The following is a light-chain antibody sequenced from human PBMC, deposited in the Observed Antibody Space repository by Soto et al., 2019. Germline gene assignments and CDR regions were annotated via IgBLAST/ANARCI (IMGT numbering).Light chain of an antibody. CDR1: QSVSNNY. CDR2: GAS. V-gene: IGKV3-20*01. J-gene: IGKJ4*01. CDR3: QQYGNSPLLT. Sequence: EIVLTQSPGTLSLSPGERATLSCRASQSVSNNYLAWYQQKPGQAPRLLTYGASSRATGIPDRFSGSGSGTDFTLTISRLEPEDFAVYYCQQYGNSPLLTFGGGTKVDIK.